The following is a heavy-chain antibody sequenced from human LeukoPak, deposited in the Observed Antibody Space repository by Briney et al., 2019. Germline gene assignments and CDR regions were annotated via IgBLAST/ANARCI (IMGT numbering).Heavy chain of an antibody. CDR2: IGTAGDT. Sequence: GGSLRLYCAASGFTFSSYDMHWVRQATGKGLEWVSAIGTAGDTYYPGSVKGRFSISRENAKNSLYLQMNSLRAGDTAVYYCARGRGSSSGNAFDIWGQGTMVTVSS. CDR1: GFTFSSYD. CDR3: ARGRGSSSGNAFDI. J-gene: IGHJ3*02. V-gene: IGHV3-13*01. D-gene: IGHD3-22*01.